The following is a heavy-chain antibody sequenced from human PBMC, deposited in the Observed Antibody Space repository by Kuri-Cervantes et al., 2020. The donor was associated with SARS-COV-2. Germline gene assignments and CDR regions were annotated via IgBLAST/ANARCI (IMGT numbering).Heavy chain of an antibody. CDR3: ARDKGFFGGPPERGFDY. J-gene: IGHJ4*02. CDR2: IFYTGKT. CDR1: GGSISSSSYY. D-gene: IGHD3-10*01. V-gene: IGHV4-39*07. Sequence: GSLRLSCIVSGGSISSSSYYWGWLRQPPGKGPEWIGSIFYTGKTYYNPSLKSRVTISVDTAKTQFSLELTSVTAADTAVYYCARDKGFFGGPPERGFDYWGQGTLVTVSS.